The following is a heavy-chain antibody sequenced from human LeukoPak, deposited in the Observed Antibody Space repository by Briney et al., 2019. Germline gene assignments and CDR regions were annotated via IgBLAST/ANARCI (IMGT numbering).Heavy chain of an antibody. V-gene: IGHV3-74*01. CDR2: ISHDAQYT. CDR3: VTDVHFRNDY. Sequence: PGGSLRLSCAASGFTFSSHVMHWVRQAPGKGLVWVSRISHDAQYTNYADSVKGRFTISRDNGENKLFLQMNSLRAEDTAVYYCVTDVHFRNDYWGQGTLVSVSS. D-gene: IGHD3-3*02. J-gene: IGHJ4*02. CDR1: GFTFSSHV.